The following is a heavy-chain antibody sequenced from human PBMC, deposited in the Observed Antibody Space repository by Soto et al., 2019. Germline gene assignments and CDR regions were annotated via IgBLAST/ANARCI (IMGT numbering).Heavy chain of an antibody. V-gene: IGHV3-21*01. CDR1: GFTFSSYS. D-gene: IGHD5-18*01. J-gene: IGHJ5*02. CDR3: ARGKPMLIQLWLHGWFGP. CDR2: ISSSSSYI. Sequence: GGSLRLSCAASGFTFSSYSMNWVRQAPGKGLEWVSSISSSSSYIYYADSVKGRFTISRDNAKNSLYLQMNSLRAEDTAVYYCARGKPMLIQLWLHGWFGPWGQGTLVTVSS.